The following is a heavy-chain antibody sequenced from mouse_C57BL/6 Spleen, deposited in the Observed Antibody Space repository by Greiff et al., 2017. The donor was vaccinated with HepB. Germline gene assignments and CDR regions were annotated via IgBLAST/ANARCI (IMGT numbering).Heavy chain of an antibody. Sequence: VQLQQSGAELVKPGASVKISCKASGYAFSSYWMNWVKQRPGKGLEWIGQIYPGDGDTNYNGKLKGKATLTADKSSSTAYMQLSRLTSEDSAVYFCARDYPYAMDYWGQGTSVTVSS. J-gene: IGHJ4*01. D-gene: IGHD2-4*01. CDR2: IYPGDGDT. CDR1: GYAFSSYW. V-gene: IGHV1-80*01. CDR3: ARDYPYAMDY.